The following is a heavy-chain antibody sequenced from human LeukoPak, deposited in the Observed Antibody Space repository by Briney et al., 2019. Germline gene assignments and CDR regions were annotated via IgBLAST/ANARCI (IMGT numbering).Heavy chain of an antibody. D-gene: IGHD6-19*01. J-gene: IGHJ4*02. Sequence: ASVKVSCKVSGYTLTELSMHWVRQAPGKGLEWMGGFDPEDGETIYAQKFQGRVTMTEDTSTDTAYMELSSLRSEDPAVYYCATDQNSSGWLTLDYWGQGTLVTVSS. CDR1: GYTLTELS. V-gene: IGHV1-24*01. CDR2: FDPEDGET. CDR3: ATDQNSSGWLTLDY.